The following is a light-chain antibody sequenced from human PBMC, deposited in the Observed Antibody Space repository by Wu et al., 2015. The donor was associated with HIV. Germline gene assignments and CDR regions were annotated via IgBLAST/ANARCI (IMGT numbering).Light chain of an antibody. Sequence: EIVLTQPPGTLSLSPGERATLSCRASQSVTSSYLGWYQQKPGQAPRLLIYGASNRATGIPDRFSGSGSGTDFTLTISRLEPEDFAVYYCQQYGNSPYSFGQGTKLQIK. CDR3: QQYGNSPYS. CDR1: QSVTSSY. J-gene: IGKJ2*03. V-gene: IGKV3-20*01. CDR2: GAS.